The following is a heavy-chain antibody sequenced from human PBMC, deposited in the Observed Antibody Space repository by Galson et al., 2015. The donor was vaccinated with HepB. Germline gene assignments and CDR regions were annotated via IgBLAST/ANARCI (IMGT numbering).Heavy chain of an antibody. CDR1: GFTFSSYA. Sequence: SLRLSCAASGFTFSSYAMSWVRQAPGKGLEWVSVISGSGGSTHYADSVKGRFTISRDNSKNTVSLQMNSLRAEDTAVYYCAKSDGFGGIIDFDYWGQGTLVTVSS. J-gene: IGHJ4*02. D-gene: IGHD3-16*02. CDR2: ISGSGGST. CDR3: AKSDGFGGIIDFDY. V-gene: IGHV3-23*01.